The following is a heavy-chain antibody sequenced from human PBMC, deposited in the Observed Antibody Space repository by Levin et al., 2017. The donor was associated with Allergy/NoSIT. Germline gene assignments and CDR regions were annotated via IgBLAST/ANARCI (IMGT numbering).Heavy chain of an antibody. CDR1: GFTFSSYW. J-gene: IGHJ4*02. CDR3: ARVSVPYYYGSGLDY. Sequence: GESLKISCAASGFTFSSYWMHWVRQAPGKGLVWVSRINSDGSSTSYADSVKGRFTISRDNAKNTLYLQMNSLRAEDTAVYYCARVSVPYYYGSGLDYWGQGTLVTVSS. V-gene: IGHV3-74*01. D-gene: IGHD3-10*01. CDR2: INSDGSST.